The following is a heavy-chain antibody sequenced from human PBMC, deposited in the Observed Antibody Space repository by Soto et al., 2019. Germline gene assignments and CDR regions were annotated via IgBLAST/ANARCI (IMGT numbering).Heavy chain of an antibody. Sequence: GGSLRLSCAASGFTFSSYTMHWVRQAPGKGLEWVAVISYDGSNKYYADSVKGRFTISRDNSKNTLYLQMNSLRAEDTAVYYCARARYGDYPCDYWGQGTLVTVSS. CDR1: GFTFSSYT. D-gene: IGHD4-17*01. J-gene: IGHJ4*02. CDR3: ARARYGDYPCDY. V-gene: IGHV3-30-3*01. CDR2: ISYDGSNK.